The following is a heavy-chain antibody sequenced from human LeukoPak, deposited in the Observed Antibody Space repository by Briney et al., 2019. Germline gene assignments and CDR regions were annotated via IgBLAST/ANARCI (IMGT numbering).Heavy chain of an antibody. V-gene: IGHV4-31*03. CDR3: ARVRGYSYGELDY. J-gene: IGHJ4*02. CDR1: GGSISSGGYY. CDR2: ISYSGST. Sequence: SETLSLTCTVSGGSISSGGYYWSWIRQHPGKSLEWIGHISYSGSTYYNPSLNSRVTISVGTSKSQFSLKLSSVTAADTAVYYCARVRGYSYGELDYWGQGTLVTVSS. D-gene: IGHD5-18*01.